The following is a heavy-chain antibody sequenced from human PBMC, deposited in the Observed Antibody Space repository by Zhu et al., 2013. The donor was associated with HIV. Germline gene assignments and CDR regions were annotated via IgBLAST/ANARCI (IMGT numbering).Heavy chain of an antibody. CDR2: IITLFGTT. Sequence: QVQLVQSGAEVKKPGSSVKVSCKASGGTLDNFSLSWVRQAPGQGLEWMGGIITLFGTTNYAQKFQGRVTITADESTSTAYMELSSLRSEDTAVYYCANSMAPEDYYGVDVWGQGDHGHRLL. V-gene: IGHV1-69*01. CDR3: ANSMAPEDYYGVDV. CDR1: GGTLDNFS. D-gene: IGHD6-6*01. J-gene: IGHJ6*02.